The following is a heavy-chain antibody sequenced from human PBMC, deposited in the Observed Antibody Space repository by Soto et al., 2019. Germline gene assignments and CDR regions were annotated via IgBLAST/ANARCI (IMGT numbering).Heavy chain of an antibody. D-gene: IGHD2-15*01. Sequence: GGSLRLSCAASGFTVSSNYMSWVRQAPGKGLEWVSVIASSGNTYYADSVKGRFTISRDNAKNTLDLQMNSLRAEDTAVYYCARGRWYCSGGRCYPTAFDYWGQGTPVTVSS. J-gene: IGHJ4*02. V-gene: IGHV3-53*01. CDR2: IASSGNT. CDR3: ARGRWYCSGGRCYPTAFDY. CDR1: GFTVSSNY.